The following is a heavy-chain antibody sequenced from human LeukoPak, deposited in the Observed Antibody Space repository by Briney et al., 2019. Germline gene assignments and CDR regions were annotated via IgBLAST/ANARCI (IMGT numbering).Heavy chain of an antibody. CDR3: ARGQRGYYDSSGYYFA. CDR2: IYYSGST. V-gene: IGHV4-59*12. Sequence: SETLSLTCTVSGGSISSYYWSWIRQPPGKGLEWIGYIYYSGSTNYNPSLKSRVTISVDTSKNQFSLKLSSVTAADTAVYYCARGQRGYYDSSGYYFAWGQGTLVTVSS. J-gene: IGHJ5*02. CDR1: GGSISSYY. D-gene: IGHD3-22*01.